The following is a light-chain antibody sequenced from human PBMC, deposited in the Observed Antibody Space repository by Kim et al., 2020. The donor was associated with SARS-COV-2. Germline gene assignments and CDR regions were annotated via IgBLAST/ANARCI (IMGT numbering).Light chain of an antibody. CDR1: SSDVGGYDY. J-gene: IGLJ2*01. Sequence: QSALTQPRSVSGSPGQSVTISCTGTSSDVGGYDYVSWYQQHPGKAPKLMIYNVSKRPSGVPDRFSGSKSGNTASLTISGLQAEDEADYYCCSYVGIFSEVFGGGNQLTVL. CDR2: NVS. V-gene: IGLV2-11*01. CDR3: CSYVGIFSEV.